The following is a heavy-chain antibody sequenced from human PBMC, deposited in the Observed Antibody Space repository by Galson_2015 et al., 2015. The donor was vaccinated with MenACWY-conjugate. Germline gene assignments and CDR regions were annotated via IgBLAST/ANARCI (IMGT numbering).Heavy chain of an antibody. J-gene: IGHJ3*02. CDR3: ARDGAPLYRSSQNAFDI. Sequence: SVKGRFTISRDNSRNTLFLQMDRLSAEDTAVYYCARDGAPLYRSSQNAFDIWGQGTMVTVSS. D-gene: IGHD6-13*01. V-gene: IGHV3-23*01.